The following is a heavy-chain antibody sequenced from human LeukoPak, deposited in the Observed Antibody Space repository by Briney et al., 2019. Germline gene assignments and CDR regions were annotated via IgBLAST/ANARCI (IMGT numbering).Heavy chain of an antibody. CDR3: ARVSSSGWSPYGRFDY. D-gene: IGHD6-19*01. J-gene: IGHJ4*02. Sequence: GGSLRLSCAASGFTFSTFAMSWVRQAPGKGLEWVSGISASGGSTYYAGSVKGRFTISRDTSKITFFLQMTTLIPEDTAVYYCARVSSSGWSPYGRFDYWGQGTLVTVSS. CDR1: GFTFSTFA. V-gene: IGHV3-23*01. CDR2: ISASGGST.